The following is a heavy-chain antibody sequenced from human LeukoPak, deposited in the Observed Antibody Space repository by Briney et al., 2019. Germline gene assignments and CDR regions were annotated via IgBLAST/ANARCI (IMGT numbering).Heavy chain of an antibody. CDR2: IYHNGNS. D-gene: IGHD5-24*01. CDR1: GDSFNEYY. V-gene: IGHV4-59*01. CDR3: ARDGGLQSHFDY. Sequence: SETLSLTCSVFGDSFNEYYWNWVRQPPGKGLQWIGYIYHNGNSNYNPSLKGRLTISVDTAKNQFSLKLTSVTAADTAVYYCARDGGLQSHFDYWGQRALVTVSS. J-gene: IGHJ4*02.